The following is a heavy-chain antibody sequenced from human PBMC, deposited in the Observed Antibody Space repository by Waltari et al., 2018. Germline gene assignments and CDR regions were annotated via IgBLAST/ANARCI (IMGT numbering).Heavy chain of an antibody. D-gene: IGHD3-22*01. CDR2: INHGGST. V-gene: IGHV4-34*01. Sequence: QVQLQQWGAGLLKPSETLSLTCAVYGGSFSGYYWSWIRQPPGKGLEWIGEINHGGSTHHNPSLKGRVTISVDPSKNQFSLKLSSVTAADTAVYYCASYSSGYRDSFDYWGQGTLVTVSS. J-gene: IGHJ4*02. CDR1: GGSFSGYY. CDR3: ASYSSGYRDSFDY.